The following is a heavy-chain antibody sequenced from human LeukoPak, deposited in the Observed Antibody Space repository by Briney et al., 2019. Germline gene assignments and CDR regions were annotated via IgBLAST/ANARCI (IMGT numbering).Heavy chain of an antibody. J-gene: IGHJ4*02. CDR1: GGTFSSYA. Sequence: ASVKVSCKASGGTFSSYAISWVRQAPGQGLEWMGRIIPILGIANYAQKFQGRVTITADKSTSTAYMELSSLRSEDTAVYYCARDSRNCGGDCYYDYWGQGTLVTVSS. D-gene: IGHD2-21*02. CDR3: ARDSRNCGGDCYYDY. V-gene: IGHV1-69*04. CDR2: IIPILGIA.